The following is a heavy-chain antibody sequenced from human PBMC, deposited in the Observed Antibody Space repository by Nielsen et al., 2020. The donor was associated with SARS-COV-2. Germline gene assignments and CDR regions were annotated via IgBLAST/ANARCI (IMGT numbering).Heavy chain of an antibody. CDR3: AKEEYDYVWGSYRYPYFDY. CDR1: GFTFSSYA. D-gene: IGHD3-16*02. J-gene: IGHJ4*02. Sequence: GGSLRLSCAASGFTFSSYAMSWVRQAPGKGLEWVSAISGSGGSTYYADSVKGRFTISRDNSKNTLYLQMNSLRAEDTAVYYCAKEEYDYVWGSYRYPYFDYWGQGTLVTVSS. V-gene: IGHV3-23*01. CDR2: ISGSGGST.